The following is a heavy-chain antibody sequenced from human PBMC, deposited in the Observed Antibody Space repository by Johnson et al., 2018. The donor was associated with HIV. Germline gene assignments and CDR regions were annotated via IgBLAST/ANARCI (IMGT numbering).Heavy chain of an antibody. D-gene: IGHD5-18*01. Sequence: QVQLVESGGGVVQPGRSLRLSCAASGFTFSSYGMHWVRQAPGKGLEWVAFIRYDGTNKYYADSVKGRFTISRDNSKNTLYLQMNSLRAEDTAVYYCALDGRRGYSYDWGHDAFDIWGQGTMVTVSS. CDR3: ALDGRRGYSYDWGHDAFDI. CDR2: IRYDGTNK. V-gene: IGHV3-33*08. CDR1: GFTFSSYG. J-gene: IGHJ3*02.